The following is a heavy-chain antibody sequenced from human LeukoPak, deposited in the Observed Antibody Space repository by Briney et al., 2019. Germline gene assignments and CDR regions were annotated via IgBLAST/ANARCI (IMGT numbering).Heavy chain of an antibody. CDR3: ASQPYYFDSSGYYDY. J-gene: IGHJ4*02. D-gene: IGHD3-22*01. CDR1: GYTFTSYG. Sequence: GASVNVSCKASGYTFTSYGISWVRQAPGQGLEWMGWISAYNGNTNYAQKFQGRVTMTRDTSISTTYMELSRLRSDDTAVYYCASQPYYFDSSGYYDYWGQGTLVTVSS. CDR2: ISAYNGNT. V-gene: IGHV1-18*01.